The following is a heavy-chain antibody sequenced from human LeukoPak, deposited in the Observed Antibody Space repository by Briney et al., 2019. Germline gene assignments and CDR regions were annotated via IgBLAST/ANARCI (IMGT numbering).Heavy chain of an antibody. J-gene: IGHJ3*02. V-gene: IGHV4-39*07. CDR2: IYYSGTT. CDR3: ARDGHRRYHYDSSGREDAFDI. CDR1: GGSISSRTYY. Sequence: SETLSLTCTVSGGSISSRTYYWGWIRQPPGKGLEWIGTIYYSGTTYYNPSLKSRVTISLDTSKNQFSLKLSSVTAADTAIYYCARDGHRRYHYDSSGREDAFDIWGQGTMVTVSS. D-gene: IGHD3-22*01.